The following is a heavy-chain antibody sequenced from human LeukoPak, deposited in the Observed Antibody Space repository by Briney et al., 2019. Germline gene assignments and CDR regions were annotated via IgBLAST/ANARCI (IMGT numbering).Heavy chain of an antibody. D-gene: IGHD6-19*01. CDR3: AKVRAPSGWFNSDY. CDR2: ISYDGSNK. J-gene: IGHJ4*02. Sequence: PGGSLRLSCAASGFTFSSYAMHWVRQAPGKGLEWVAVISYDGSNKYYADSVKGRFTISRDNSKNTLYLQMNSLRVEDTAAYYCAKVRAPSGWFNSDYWGQGTLVTVSS. V-gene: IGHV3-30-3*01. CDR1: GFTFSSYA.